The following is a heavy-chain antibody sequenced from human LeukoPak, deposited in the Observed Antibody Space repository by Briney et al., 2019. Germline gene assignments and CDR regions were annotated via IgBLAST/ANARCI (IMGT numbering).Heavy chain of an antibody. Sequence: PGGSLRLSCAASGFTFSSYAMHWVRQAPGKGLEWVAVISYDGSNKYYADSVKGRFTISRDNSKNTLYLQMNSLRAEDTAVYYCAKDQGITMIVVVIRAFDYWGQGTLVTVSS. V-gene: IGHV3-30-3*01. D-gene: IGHD3-22*01. CDR3: AKDQGITMIVVVIRAFDY. CDR2: ISYDGSNK. J-gene: IGHJ4*02. CDR1: GFTFSSYA.